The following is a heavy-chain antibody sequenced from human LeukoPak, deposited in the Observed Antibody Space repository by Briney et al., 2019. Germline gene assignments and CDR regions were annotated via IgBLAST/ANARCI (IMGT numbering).Heavy chain of an antibody. Sequence: PSETLSLTCAVYGGSFSGYYWSWIRQPPGKGLEWIGEINHSGSTNYNPSLKSRVTISVDTSKNQFSLKLSSVTAADTAVYYCARGPPGYSSSWYHSKRNWFDPWGQGTLVTVSS. CDR3: ARGPPGYSSSWYHSKRNWFDP. J-gene: IGHJ5*02. D-gene: IGHD6-13*01. CDR1: GGSFSGYY. CDR2: INHSGST. V-gene: IGHV4-34*01.